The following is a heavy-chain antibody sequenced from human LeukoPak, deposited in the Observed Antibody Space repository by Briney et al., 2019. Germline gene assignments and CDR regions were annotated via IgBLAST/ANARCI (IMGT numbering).Heavy chain of an antibody. CDR1: GLTFSSYA. Sequence: GGSLRLSCAASGLTFSSYAMSWVRQAPGKGLGWVSAISGSGSSTYYADSVKGRFTISRDNSKNTLYLQMNSLRAEDTAVYYCAKARLWGKGYWGQGTLVTVSS. D-gene: IGHD7-27*01. V-gene: IGHV3-23*01. CDR2: ISGSGSST. J-gene: IGHJ4*02. CDR3: AKARLWGKGY.